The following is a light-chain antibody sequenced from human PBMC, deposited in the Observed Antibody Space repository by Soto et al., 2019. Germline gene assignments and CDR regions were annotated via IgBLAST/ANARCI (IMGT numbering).Light chain of an antibody. Sequence: QSVLTQPRPVSGSPGQSVTISCTGTSSDVGGYNFVSWYQQHPGKAPKLIIYDVSKRPSGVPARFSGSKSGDTTSLTISGLQAEDEADYYCCSYAGSYTIYVFGSGTKVTVL. J-gene: IGLJ1*01. CDR3: CSYAGSYTIYV. CDR1: SSDVGGYNF. V-gene: IGLV2-11*01. CDR2: DVS.